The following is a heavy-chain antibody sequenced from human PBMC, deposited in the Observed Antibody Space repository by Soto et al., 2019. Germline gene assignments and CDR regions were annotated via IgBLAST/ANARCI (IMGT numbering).Heavy chain of an antibody. D-gene: IGHD6-19*01. Sequence: GASVKVSCKASGGTFSSYTISWVRQAPGQGLEWMGRIIPILGIANYAQKFQGRVTITADKSTSTAYTELSSLRSEDTAVYYCALGGVAGMFSWLGNSWATDYWGQGTLVTVSS. CDR1: GGTFSSYT. CDR3: ALGGVAGMFSWLGNSWATDY. J-gene: IGHJ4*02. V-gene: IGHV1-69*02. CDR2: IIPILGIA.